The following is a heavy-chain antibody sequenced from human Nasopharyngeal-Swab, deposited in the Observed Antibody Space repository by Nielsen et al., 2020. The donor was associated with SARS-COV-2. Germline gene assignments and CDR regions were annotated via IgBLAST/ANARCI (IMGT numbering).Heavy chain of an antibody. CDR1: GFTFDDYA. J-gene: IGHJ6*02. V-gene: IGHV3-9*01. CDR2: ISWNRGSI. Sequence: SLKISCAASGFTFDDYAMHWVRQAPGKGLEWVSGISWNRGSIGYADSVKGRFTISRDNAKNTLYLQMNSLRAEDTALYYCATLGGYSGYDSEYGMDVWGQGTTVTVSS. CDR3: ATLGGYSGYDSEYGMDV. D-gene: IGHD5-12*01.